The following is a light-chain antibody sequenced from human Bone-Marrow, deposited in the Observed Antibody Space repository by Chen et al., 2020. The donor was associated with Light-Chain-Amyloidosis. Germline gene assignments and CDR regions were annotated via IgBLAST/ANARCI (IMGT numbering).Light chain of an antibody. CDR1: DLPTKY. CDR3: QSADSSGTYEVI. V-gene: IGLV3-25*03. CDR2: RDT. Sequence: SYELTQPPSVSVSPGQTARITCSGDDLPTKYAYWYQQKPGQAPVLVIHRDTERPSGISERCSGSSSGTIATLTISGVQAEDEADYHCQSADSSGTYEVIFGGGNKLTVL. J-gene: IGLJ2*01.